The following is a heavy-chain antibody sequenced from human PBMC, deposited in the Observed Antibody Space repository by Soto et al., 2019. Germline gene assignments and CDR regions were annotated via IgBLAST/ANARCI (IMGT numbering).Heavy chain of an antibody. CDR1: GGSFRGYY. CDR2: VNHSGST. D-gene: IGHD3-10*01. Sequence: QVQLQQWGAGLLKPSETLSLTCGVYGGSFRGYYWSWIRQPPGKVLEWIGEVNHSGSTNYNPSLKSRVTLSVDTSKNQFSLQLSSVTAADTALYYCARKYIPYYGSGRPYGMDVWGKGTTVTVSS. CDR3: ARKYIPYYGSGRPYGMDV. V-gene: IGHV4-34*01. J-gene: IGHJ6*04.